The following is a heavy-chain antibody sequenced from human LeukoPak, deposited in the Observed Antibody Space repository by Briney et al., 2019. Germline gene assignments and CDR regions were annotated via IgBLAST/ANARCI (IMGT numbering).Heavy chain of an antibody. CDR1: GFTFSSYS. D-gene: IGHD3-10*01. V-gene: IGHV3-48*02. J-gene: IGHJ6*02. Sequence: GSLRLSCAASGFTFSSYSMNWVRQAPGKGLEWVSYIRSSSSTIYYADSVKGRFTISRDNAKNSLYLQMNSLRDEDTAVYYCARVGPLWFGELFTPLPYYYYYGMDVWGQGTTVTVSS. CDR3: ARVGPLWFGELFTPLPYYYYYGMDV. CDR2: IRSSSSTI.